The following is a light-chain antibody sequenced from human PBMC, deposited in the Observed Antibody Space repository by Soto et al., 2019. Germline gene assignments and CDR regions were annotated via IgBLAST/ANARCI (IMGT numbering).Light chain of an antibody. CDR2: GGS. CDR1: QSISAR. Sequence: EIVMTQSPATLSVSPGERATLSCRASQSISARLGWYQQRPGQAPRLLIYGGSNWATGVPARFSGSGSGTEFTLTICSLQSEDFAVYYCQQYNTWRSISFGQGTRLEIK. J-gene: IGKJ5*01. V-gene: IGKV3-15*01. CDR3: QQYNTWRSIS.